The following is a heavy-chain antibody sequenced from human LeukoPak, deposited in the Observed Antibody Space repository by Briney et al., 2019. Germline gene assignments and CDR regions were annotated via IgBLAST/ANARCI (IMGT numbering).Heavy chain of an antibody. CDR3: ARGYGTVTRGAHLSAEYFLH. V-gene: IGHV3-30-3*01. Sequence: GGSLRLSCAASGFTFSSYAMSWVRQAPGKGLEWVAVISSDGSNKYYADSVKGRFTISRDNSKNTLYLQMNSLRPDDTAIYFCARGYGTVTRGAHLSAEYFLHWGQGTLVTVSS. CDR1: GFTFSSYA. J-gene: IGHJ1*01. CDR2: ISSDGSNK. D-gene: IGHD4-17*01.